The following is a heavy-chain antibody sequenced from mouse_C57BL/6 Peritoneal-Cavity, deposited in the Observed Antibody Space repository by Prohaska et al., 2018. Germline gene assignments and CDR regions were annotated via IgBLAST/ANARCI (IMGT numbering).Heavy chain of an antibody. CDR2: INSDGSAI. J-gene: IGHJ1*03. V-gene: IGHV11-2*01. Sequence: EVQLLETGGGLVQPGGSRGLSCEGSGFTFSGFWMSLVRQTPGKTLEWIGDINSDGSAINYEPSIKDRFTIFRDNDKSTLYLQMSNVRSEDTATYFCMRYGNYWYFDVWGTGTTVTVSS. CDR1: GFTFSGFW. D-gene: IGHD2-1*01. CDR3: MRYGNYWYFDV.